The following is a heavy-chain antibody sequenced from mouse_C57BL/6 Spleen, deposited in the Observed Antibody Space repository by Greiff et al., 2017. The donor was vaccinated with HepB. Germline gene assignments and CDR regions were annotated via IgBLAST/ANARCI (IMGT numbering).Heavy chain of an antibody. CDR1: GYAFSSSW. J-gene: IGHJ4*01. CDR3: ARDAMDY. Sequence: QVQLKQSGPELVKPGASVKISCKASGYAFSSSWMNWVKQRPGKGLEWIGRIYPGDGDTNYNGKFKGKATLTADKYSRTAYMQLSSLTSENSAVYFCARDAMDYWGQGTSVTVSS. CDR2: IYPGDGDT. V-gene: IGHV1-82*01.